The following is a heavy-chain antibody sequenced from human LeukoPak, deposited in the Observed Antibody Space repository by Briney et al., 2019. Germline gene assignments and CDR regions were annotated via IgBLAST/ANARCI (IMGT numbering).Heavy chain of an antibody. V-gene: IGHV4-39*01. D-gene: IGHD3-22*01. CDR3: ATLHKDSDNYYLAFHY. Sequence: PSETLSLTCIVSGGSISSSSYYWGWIRQPLGKGLEWIGHIYYSGSTYYSPSLKSRVTISVDTSKNQFSLKLTSVTAADTAVYHCATLHKDSDNYYLAFHYWGREPWSPSPQ. CDR2: IYYSGST. CDR1: GGSISSSSYY. J-gene: IGHJ4*02.